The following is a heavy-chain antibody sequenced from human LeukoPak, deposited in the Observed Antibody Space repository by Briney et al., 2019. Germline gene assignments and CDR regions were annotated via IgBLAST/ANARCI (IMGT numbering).Heavy chain of an antibody. Sequence: GGSLRLSCAASGSIFSSYAMSWVRQAPGKGLEWVSTIKSGGDSTNYADSVKGRFTISRDNSKNTLYLQMNSLRAEDTAVYYCAKVWGIDGYNYFDSWGQGTLVTVSS. D-gene: IGHD5-24*01. CDR2: IKSGGDST. CDR1: GSIFSSYA. CDR3: AKVWGIDGYNYFDS. J-gene: IGHJ4*02. V-gene: IGHV3-23*01.